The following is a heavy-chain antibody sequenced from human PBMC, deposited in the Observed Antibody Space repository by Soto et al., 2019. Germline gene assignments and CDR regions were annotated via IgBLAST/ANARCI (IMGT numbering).Heavy chain of an antibody. V-gene: IGHV3-23*01. CDR3: ARDPRTLLAVADDAFDI. J-gene: IGHJ3*02. D-gene: IGHD6-19*01. CDR2: ISGSGGST. Sequence: GSLRLYCATPGFTCSSYAMSWVRQAPGKGLEWVSAISGSGGSTYYADSVKGRFTISGDNSKNTLYLQMNSLRAEDTAVYYCARDPRTLLAVADDAFDIWGQGTMVTVSS. CDR1: GFTCSSYA.